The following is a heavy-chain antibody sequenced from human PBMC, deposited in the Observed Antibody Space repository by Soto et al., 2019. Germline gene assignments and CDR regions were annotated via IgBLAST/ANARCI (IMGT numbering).Heavy chain of an antibody. V-gene: IGHV3-9*01. CDR2: ISWNSGSI. D-gene: IGHD3-22*01. CDR3: AKDMAKNYYDSSGYFDY. CDR1: GFTFDDYA. Sequence: FLRLSCAASGFTFDDYAMHWVRQAPGKGLEWVSGISWNSGSIGYADSVKGRFTISRDNAKSSLYLQMNSLRAEDTALYYCAKDMAKNYYDSSGYFDYWGQGTLVTVSS. J-gene: IGHJ4*02.